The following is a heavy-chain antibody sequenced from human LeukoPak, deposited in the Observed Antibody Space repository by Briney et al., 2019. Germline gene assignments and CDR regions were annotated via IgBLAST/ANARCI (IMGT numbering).Heavy chain of an antibody. CDR2: ISYDGSNK. D-gene: IGHD1-7*01. J-gene: IGHJ6*02. Sequence: GRSLRLSCGASGFTFSGYGMPGVRQAPGKGREWVAVISYDGSNKYYADTVKGRFTISRDNSKNTLYLHTNSLRADDPAVSYCAKGTLEERYYYYYGMDVWGQGTAVTVSS. CDR1: GFTFSGYG. V-gene: IGHV3-30*18. CDR3: AKGTLEERYYYYYGMDV.